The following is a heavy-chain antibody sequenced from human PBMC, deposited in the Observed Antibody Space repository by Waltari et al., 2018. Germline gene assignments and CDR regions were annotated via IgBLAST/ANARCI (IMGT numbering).Heavy chain of an antibody. J-gene: IGHJ6*02. CDR1: GGSFSGSY. D-gene: IGHD2-8*01. CDR3: ARGPYCSDGICYLRYYYGMDV. CDR2: IDHSGRA. V-gene: IGHV4-34*01. Sequence: QVQLQQWGPGLLRPSETLSLPCAVHGGSFSGSYWSWIRQPPGKGLEWIGEIDHSGRANYIPSLRSRLTISLDTSRNYLSLNLKSLTAADTAVYYCARGPYCSDGICYLRYYYGMDVWGQGTAVTVSS.